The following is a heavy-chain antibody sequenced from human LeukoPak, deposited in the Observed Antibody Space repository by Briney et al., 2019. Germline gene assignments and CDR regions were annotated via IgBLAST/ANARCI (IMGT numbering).Heavy chain of an antibody. CDR3: ARTDYDSSGYYSY. V-gene: IGHV4-34*01. Sequence: PSETLSLTCAVYGGSFSGYYWSWIRQPPGKGLEWIGEISHSGSTNYNPSLKSRVTISVDTSKNQFSLKLSSVTAADTAVYYCARTDYDSSGYYSYWGQGPRDTVSS. CDR1: GGSFSGYY. CDR2: ISHSGST. J-gene: IGHJ1*01. D-gene: IGHD3-22*01.